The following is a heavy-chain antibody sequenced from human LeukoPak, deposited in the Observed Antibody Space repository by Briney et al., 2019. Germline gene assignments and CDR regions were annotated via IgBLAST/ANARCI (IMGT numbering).Heavy chain of an antibody. D-gene: IGHD4-11*01. CDR2: IYHSGST. J-gene: IGHJ5*02. V-gene: IGHV4-4*02. CDR3: ARVATVTTYWFDP. CDR1: GGSISSSNW. Sequence: SETLSLTCAVSGGSISSSNWWSWVRQPPGKGLEWIGEIYHSGSTYYNPSLKSRVTISVDTSKNQFSLKLSSVTAADTAVYYCARVATVTTYWFDPWGQGTLVTVSS.